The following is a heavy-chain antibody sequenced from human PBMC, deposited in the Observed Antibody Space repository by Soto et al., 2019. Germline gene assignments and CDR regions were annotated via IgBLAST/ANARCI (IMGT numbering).Heavy chain of an antibody. CDR1: GYSFKDYG. J-gene: IGHJ4*02. CDR2: ISAYNGKT. V-gene: IGHV1-18*01. CDR3: ARDLGTVTTGKFEY. Sequence: ASVKVSCKTSGYSFKDYGISWVRQAPGEGPEWMGWISAYNGKTDYAQKLDDRVSMTTDTTTSTAYMELRSLRPDDTAVYYCARDLGTVTTGKFEYWGQGTRVTVSS. D-gene: IGHD4-17*01.